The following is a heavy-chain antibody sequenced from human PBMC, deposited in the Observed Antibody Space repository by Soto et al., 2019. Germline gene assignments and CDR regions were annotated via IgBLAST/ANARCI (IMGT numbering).Heavy chain of an antibody. V-gene: IGHV5-51*01. J-gene: IGHJ4*02. D-gene: IGHD3-9*01. CDR3: ARHSVRSFVDPFDY. CDR2: VYPADSDA. Sequence: GESLKISCKGFGYTFTTFWIAWVRQMPGKGLEWMGIVYPADSDARYNPSFQGQVTISADKSITTAYLQWSSLKASDTAMYYCARHSVRSFVDPFDYWGQGTLVTVSS. CDR1: GYTFTTFW.